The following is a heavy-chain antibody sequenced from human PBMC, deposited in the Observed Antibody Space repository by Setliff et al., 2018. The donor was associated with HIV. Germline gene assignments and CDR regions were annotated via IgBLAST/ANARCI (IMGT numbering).Heavy chain of an antibody. CDR3: ARVQMAYAAFDV. J-gene: IGHJ3*01. Sequence: ETLSLTCTVSGGSISTYYWSWIRQPPGRGLEWIGSIYFTGSSDSNPSLKSRVTLSVDTSKHQFSLKLSSVTAADTAVYYCARVQMAYAAFDVWGQGTMVTVSS. CDR1: GGSISTYY. CDR2: IYFTGSS. V-gene: IGHV4-59*01. D-gene: IGHD4-17*01.